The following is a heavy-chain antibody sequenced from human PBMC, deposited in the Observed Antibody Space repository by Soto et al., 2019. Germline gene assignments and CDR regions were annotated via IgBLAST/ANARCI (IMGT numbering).Heavy chain of an antibody. J-gene: IGHJ4*02. Sequence: SVKVSWKASGYRLTSYYMHWVLHAPEQGLERMGIINPSGGSTSYAQKFQGRVTMTRDTSTSTVYMELSSLRSEDTAVYYCATSRTKTEDFPITVTTLFDYWGQRTLVTVSS. CDR3: ATSRTKTEDFPITVTTLFDY. CDR1: GYRLTSYY. CDR2: INPSGGST. D-gene: IGHD4-17*01. V-gene: IGHV1-46*01.